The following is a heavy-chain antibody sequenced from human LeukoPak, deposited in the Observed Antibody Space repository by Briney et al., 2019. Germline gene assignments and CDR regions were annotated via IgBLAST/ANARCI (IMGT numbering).Heavy chain of an antibody. CDR2: INGAGVST. CDR1: GLPIADFA. CDR3: AKESGKFDY. J-gene: IGHJ4*02. V-gene: IGHV3-43*02. Sequence: GTLRLSCVASGLPIADFAMHWIRRAPGKGLEWVPLINGAGVSTFYADSVKGRFSISRDNSKNSLYLEMNSLRTEDAAMYYCAKESGKFDYWGEGALVAVCS.